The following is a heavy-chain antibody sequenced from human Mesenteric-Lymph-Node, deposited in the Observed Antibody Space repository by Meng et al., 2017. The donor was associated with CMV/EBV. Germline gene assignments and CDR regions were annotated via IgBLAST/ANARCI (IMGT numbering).Heavy chain of an antibody. J-gene: IGHJ5*02. Sequence: FSGYGGSFSGFYWSWIRQHPGKGLEWIGQINHSGSTNYIPSLKSRVTISVDTSKKQFSLKLSSVTAADTALYYCARGIGGWFDPWGQGTLVTVSS. CDR2: INHSGST. V-gene: IGHV4-34*01. D-gene: IGHD3-16*01. CDR1: GGSFSGFY. CDR3: ARGIGGWFDP.